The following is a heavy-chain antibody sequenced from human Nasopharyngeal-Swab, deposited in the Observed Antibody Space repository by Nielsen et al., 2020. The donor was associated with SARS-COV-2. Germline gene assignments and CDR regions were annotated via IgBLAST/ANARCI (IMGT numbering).Heavy chain of an antibody. CDR2: MTPDGSQK. CDR1: GFSVTNFG. D-gene: IGHD3-10*01. Sequence: GGSLRLSCVASGFSVTNFGIQWVRQTPGKGLEWLALMTPDGSQKFYADSIGGRFTMSRDNSKNSLYLQLNSLRPDDSAVYYCAKGGDFDSWGRGTPVTVSS. CDR3: AKGGDFDS. V-gene: IGHV3-30*18. J-gene: IGHJ4*02.